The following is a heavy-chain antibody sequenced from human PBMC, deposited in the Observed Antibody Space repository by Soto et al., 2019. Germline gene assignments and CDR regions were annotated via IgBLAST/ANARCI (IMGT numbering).Heavy chain of an antibody. V-gene: IGHV4-30-2*01. CDR2: IYHSGST. CDR1: DGSIGGGGYS. CDR3: ARVPSP. Sequence: PSVTMSLTCSVSDGSIGGGGYSWSWIRQPPGKGLEWIGYIYHSGSTYYNPSLKSRVTISVDRSKNQFSLKLTSVTAADTAVYYCARVPSPWGQGTLVTVSS. J-gene: IGHJ5*02.